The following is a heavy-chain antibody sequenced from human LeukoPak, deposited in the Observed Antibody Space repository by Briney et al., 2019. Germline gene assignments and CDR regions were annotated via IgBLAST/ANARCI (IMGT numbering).Heavy chain of an antibody. CDR2: ISFDGSKK. D-gene: IGHD4-23*01. CDR3: AKDRYAGNSYFDY. V-gene: IGHV3-30*18. Sequence: PGGSLRLSCAVSGFTFRSYGMHWVRQAPGGGLECVAVISFDGSKKYYADSVKGRFTISSDNSNNTLYLQMNSLRAEDTAVYYCAKDRYAGNSYFDYWGQGTLVTVSS. CDR1: GFTFRSYG. J-gene: IGHJ4*02.